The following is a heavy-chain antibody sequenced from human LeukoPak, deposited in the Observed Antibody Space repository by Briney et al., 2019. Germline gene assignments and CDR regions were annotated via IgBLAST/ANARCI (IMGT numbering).Heavy chain of an antibody. CDR3: ARQWFGVDY. J-gene: IGHJ4*02. CDR1: GFSFSTYE. D-gene: IGHD3-10*01. CDR2: ISASGSVI. V-gene: IGHV3-48*03. Sequence: GGSLRRSCAASGFSFSTYEMNWVRQAPGKGLEWVAYISASGSVIYYADSVKGRFTISRDNAKNSLYLQMNSLRAEDTAVYYCARQWFGVDYWGQGTLVTVSS.